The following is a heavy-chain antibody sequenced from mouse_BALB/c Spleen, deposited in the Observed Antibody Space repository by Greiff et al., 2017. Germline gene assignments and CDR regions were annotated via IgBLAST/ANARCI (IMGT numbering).Heavy chain of an antibody. CDR3: ARSEYCGYYYAMDY. V-gene: IGHV1S56*01. J-gene: IGHJ4*01. CDR1: GYTFTSYD. CDR2: IDPGDGST. D-gene: IGHD1-2*01. Sequence: QVQLQQSGPGLVKPGALVKISCKASGYTFTSYDINWVQQRPGQGLEWIGWIDPGDGSTKYNEKYKGKATLTADKSSSTAYMQLSSLTSENSAVYFCARSEYCGYYYAMDYWGQGTSVTVSS.